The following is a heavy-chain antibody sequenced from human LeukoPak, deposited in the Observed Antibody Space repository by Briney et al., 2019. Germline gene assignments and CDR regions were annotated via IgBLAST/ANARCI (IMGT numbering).Heavy chain of an antibody. CDR3: ARSNVLGYCSSTSCYEAFDI. CDR2: IYTSGST. D-gene: IGHD2-2*01. J-gene: IGHJ3*02. CDR1: GGSISSYY. V-gene: IGHV4-4*07. Sequence: KPSETLSLTCTVSGGSISSYYWSWIRQPAGKGLEWIGRIYTSGSTNYNPSLKSRVTMSVDTSKNQFSLKLSSVTAADTAVYYCARSNVLGYCSSTSCYEAFDIWGQGTMVTVSS.